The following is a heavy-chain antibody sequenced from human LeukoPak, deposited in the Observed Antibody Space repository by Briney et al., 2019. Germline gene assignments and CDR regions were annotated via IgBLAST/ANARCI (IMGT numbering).Heavy chain of an antibody. D-gene: IGHD3-22*01. CDR2: IYTSGST. CDR3: ARDRYYYDSSGYSTLDY. J-gene: IGHJ4*02. CDR1: GGSISSYY. V-gene: IGHV4-4*07. Sequence: SETLSLTCTVSGGSISSYYWSWIRQPAGKGLEWIGRIYTSGSTNYNPSLKSRVTMSVDTSKNQFSLKLSSVTAADTAVYYCARDRYYYDSSGYSTLDYWGQGTLVTVSS.